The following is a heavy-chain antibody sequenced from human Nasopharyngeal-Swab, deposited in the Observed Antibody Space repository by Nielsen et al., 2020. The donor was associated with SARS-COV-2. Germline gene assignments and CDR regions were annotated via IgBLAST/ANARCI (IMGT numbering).Heavy chain of an antibody. CDR3: ARVRCSSTSCPDNWFDP. V-gene: IGHV1-69*13. J-gene: IGHJ5*02. D-gene: IGHD2-2*01. CDR2: IIPIFGTA. Sequence: SVKVSCKASGGTFSSYAISWVRQAPGQGLEWMGGIIPIFGTANYAQKFQGRVTITADESTSTAYMELSSLRSEDTAVYYCARVRCSSTSCPDNWFDPWGQGTPVTVSS. CDR1: GGTFSSYA.